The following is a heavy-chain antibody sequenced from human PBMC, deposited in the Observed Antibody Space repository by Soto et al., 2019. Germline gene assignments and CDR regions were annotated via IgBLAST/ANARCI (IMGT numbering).Heavy chain of an antibody. V-gene: IGHV1-8*01. J-gene: IGHJ6*02. CDR2: MNPNSGNT. D-gene: IGHD3-16*01. Sequence: QVQLVQSGAEVKKPGASVKVSCKAAGYAFTSYDINWVRQATGQGLEWMGWMNPNSGNTGDAQKFQDRVTMTRTTSISTAYMDLSSVRSEDTDVYYCAREGARGMDVWGQGTTVTVYS. CDR3: AREGARGMDV. CDR1: GYAFTSYD.